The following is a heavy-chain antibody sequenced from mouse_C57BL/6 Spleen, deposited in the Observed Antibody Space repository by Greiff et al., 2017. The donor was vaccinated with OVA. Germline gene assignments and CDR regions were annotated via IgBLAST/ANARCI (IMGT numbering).Heavy chain of an antibody. CDR1: GFTFSDSY. V-gene: IGHV5-16*01. Sequence: EVKLVESEGGLVQPGSSMKLSCTASGFTFSDSYMAWVRQVPDKGLEWVANINYDGSSTYYLDSLKSRFIISRDNAKNILYLQMSSLKSEDTATYYCARGRITTFDYWGQGTTLTVSS. CDR2: INYDGSST. J-gene: IGHJ2*01. CDR3: ARGRITTFDY. D-gene: IGHD1-1*01.